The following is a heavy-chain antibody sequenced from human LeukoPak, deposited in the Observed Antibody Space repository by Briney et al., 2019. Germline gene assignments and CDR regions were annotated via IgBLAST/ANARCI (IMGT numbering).Heavy chain of an antibody. D-gene: IGHD4-17*01. CDR3: AKDRTTVTTRYFDY. CDR2: ISGSGGST. Sequence: HPGGSLRLSCAASGFTFSSCAMSWVRQAPGKGLEWVSAISGSGGSTYYADSVKGRFTISRDNSKNTLYLQMNSLRAEDTAVYYCAKDRTTVTTRYFDYWGQGTLVTVSS. J-gene: IGHJ4*02. V-gene: IGHV3-23*01. CDR1: GFTFSSCA.